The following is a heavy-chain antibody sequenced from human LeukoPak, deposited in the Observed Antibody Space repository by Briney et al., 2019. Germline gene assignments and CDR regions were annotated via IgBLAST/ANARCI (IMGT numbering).Heavy chain of an antibody. J-gene: IGHJ4*02. CDR3: ARGRVSETTLYFDY. V-gene: IGHV4-61*02. D-gene: IGHD1-1*01. CDR2: IYSGST. CDR1: GASISSDSDY. Sequence: SETLSLTCTVSGASISSDSDYWSWIRRPAGKELEWIGRIYSGSTDYNPSLRSRLTISVDTSKNQFSLKLSSVTAADTAVYYCARGRVSETTLYFDYWGQGTLFTVSS.